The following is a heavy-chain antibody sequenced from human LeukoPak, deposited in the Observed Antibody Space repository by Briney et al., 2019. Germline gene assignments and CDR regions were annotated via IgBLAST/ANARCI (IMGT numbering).Heavy chain of an antibody. CDR2: IYSGGGT. J-gene: IGHJ6*02. CDR1: GFTVSSNY. D-gene: IGHD4-17*01. V-gene: IGHV3-66*01. CDR3: ALATVTTDYYYGMDV. Sequence: PGGSLRLSCAASGFTVSSNYMSWVRQAPGKGLEWVSVIYSGGGTYYADSVKGRSTISRDNSKNTLYLQMNSLRAEDTAVYYCALATVTTDYYYGMDVWGQGTTVTVSS.